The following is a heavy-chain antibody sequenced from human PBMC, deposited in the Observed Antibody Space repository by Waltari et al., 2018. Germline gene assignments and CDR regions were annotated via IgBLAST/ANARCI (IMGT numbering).Heavy chain of an antibody. CDR1: GFTFGHYA. Sequence: EVQLAESGGGLVQPGRSLRTSCTAAGFTFGHYAMTWVRQVPGKGLEWVGFIRSKTYGVAPEYAASVKGRFTISRDDSKSVAYLQMNSLRTEDTALYYCTRADGMTDLDYWGQGALVTVSS. V-gene: IGHV3-49*04. CDR2: IRSKTYGVAP. CDR3: TRADGMTDLDY. J-gene: IGHJ4*02.